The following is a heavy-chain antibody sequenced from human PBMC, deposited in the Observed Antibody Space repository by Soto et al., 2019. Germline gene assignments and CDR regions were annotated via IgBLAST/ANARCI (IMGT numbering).Heavy chain of an antibody. D-gene: IGHD6-13*01. Sequence: SVKVSFKASGGTFSSYAISLLRHSPGQGLEWMGGIIPIFGTANYAQKFQGRVTITADESTSTAYMELSSLRSEDKAVYYCARVKLSGRIAAAGTIDYWGQGTLVTVSS. J-gene: IGHJ4*02. CDR1: GGTFSSYA. V-gene: IGHV1-69*01. CDR3: ARVKLSGRIAAAGTIDY. CDR2: IIPIFGTA.